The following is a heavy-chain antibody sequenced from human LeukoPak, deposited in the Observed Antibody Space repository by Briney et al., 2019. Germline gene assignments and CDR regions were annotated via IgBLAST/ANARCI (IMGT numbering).Heavy chain of an antibody. D-gene: IGHD3-10*01. V-gene: IGHV1-18*01. CDR1: GYTFTSYG. Sequence: ASVKVSCKASGYTFTSYGLSWVRQAPGQGLEWMGWISPYNGDTNYAQKFQGRVNMTTDTSTSTAYMELRSLRSDDTAVFYCARNRVLRGIYTMDVWGKGTTVTISS. CDR2: ISPYNGDT. CDR3: ARNRVLRGIYTMDV. J-gene: IGHJ6*03.